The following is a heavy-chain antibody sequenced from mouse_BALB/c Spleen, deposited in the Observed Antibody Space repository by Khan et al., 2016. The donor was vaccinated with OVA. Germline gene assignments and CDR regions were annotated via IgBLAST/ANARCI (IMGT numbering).Heavy chain of an antibody. CDR3: ARNGFGNYEIWDY. V-gene: IGHV1-5*01. CDR2: IYPGNSDT. Sequence: VQLQQSGTVLARPGASVKMSCKASGYTFTNYWMHWVKQRPGQGLEWIGTIYPGNSDTNSTQKFTGKAKLTAVTSTSTAYMELSSLTNEDSAVYYCARNGFGNYEIWDYWGQGTTLTVSA. CDR1: GYTFTNYW. D-gene: IGHD2-1*01. J-gene: IGHJ2*01.